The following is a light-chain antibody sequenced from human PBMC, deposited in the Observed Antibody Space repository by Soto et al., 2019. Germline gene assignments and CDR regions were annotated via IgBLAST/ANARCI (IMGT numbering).Light chain of an antibody. CDR3: QTWGTGSWV. CDR1: SGHSSYA. V-gene: IGLV4-69*02. CDR2: VNSDGSH. J-gene: IGLJ3*02. Sequence: QLVLTQSPSASASLGASVKLTCTLSSGHSSYAIAWHQQQPEKGPRYLMKVNSDGSHSKGDGIPDRFSGSSSGAERYLTISSHQSEDEADYYCQTWGTGSWVFGGGTQLTVL.